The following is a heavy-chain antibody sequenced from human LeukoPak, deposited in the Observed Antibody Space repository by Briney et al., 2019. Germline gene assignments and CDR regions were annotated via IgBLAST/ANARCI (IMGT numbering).Heavy chain of an antibody. CDR3: ARARYCSGRSCYMDY. CDR1: GFTFSSYW. Sequence: GGSLRLSCAASGFTFSSYWMHWVRQAPGKGLVWVSRINSDGSSTSYADSVKGRLTISRDNAQNSLFLHMNSLRVEDTAVYYCARARYCSGRSCYMDYWGQGTLVPVSS. V-gene: IGHV3-74*01. CDR2: INSDGSST. D-gene: IGHD2-15*01. J-gene: IGHJ4*02.